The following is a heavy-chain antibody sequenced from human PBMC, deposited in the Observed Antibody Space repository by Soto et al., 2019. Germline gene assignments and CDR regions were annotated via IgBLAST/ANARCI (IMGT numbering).Heavy chain of an antibody. D-gene: IGHD3-9*01. CDR2: IYSDGST. CDR3: ATLTKYDILTGFYPC. CDR1: GFTVNSNY. J-gene: IGHJ4*02. V-gene: IGHV3-66*01. Sequence: EVRLVESGGGLVQPGGSLRLSCAASGFTVNSNYMSWVRQAPGKGLEWVSVIYSDGSTYYADSVKGRFIISRDNSNNTLYFQMNSLRAEDTAVYYCATLTKYDILTGFYPCWGQGTLVTVSS.